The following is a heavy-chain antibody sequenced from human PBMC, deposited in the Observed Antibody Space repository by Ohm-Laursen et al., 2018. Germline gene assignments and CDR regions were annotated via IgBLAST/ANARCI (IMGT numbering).Heavy chain of an antibody. D-gene: IGHD6-13*01. CDR3: ARGQYSMGH. V-gene: IGHV3-48*04. Sequence: SLRLSCAASGFNFSPYSMNWVRQAPGKGLEWVSYISSSSTTMYYAPSVKGRFTISRDNAKNSVYLQMNSLRAEDTAVYYCARGQYSMGHWGQGTLVTVSS. CDR1: GFNFSPYS. CDR2: ISSSSTTM. J-gene: IGHJ4*02.